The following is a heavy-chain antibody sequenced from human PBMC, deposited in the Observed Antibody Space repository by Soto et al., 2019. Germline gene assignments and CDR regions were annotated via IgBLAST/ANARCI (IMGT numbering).Heavy chain of an antibody. Sequence: ASVKVSCKASGYTFTNYGISWVRQAPGQGLEWMGWISAYNGNTKYAQKLQGRVTITRDTSASTAYMELSSLRSEDTAVYYCASYYDSSGYYYQFDYWGQGTLVTVSS. CDR2: ISAYNGNT. D-gene: IGHD3-22*01. V-gene: IGHV1-18*01. J-gene: IGHJ4*02. CDR1: GYTFTNYG. CDR3: ASYYDSSGYYYQFDY.